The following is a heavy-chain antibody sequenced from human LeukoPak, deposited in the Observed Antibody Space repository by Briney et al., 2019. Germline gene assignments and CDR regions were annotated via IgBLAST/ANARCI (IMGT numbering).Heavy chain of an antibody. V-gene: IGHV3-23*01. CDR1: RFTFSSYA. J-gene: IGHJ4*02. D-gene: IGHD3-10*01. CDR3: AKRGVGNYFDF. Sequence: PGGSLRLSCAASRFTFSSYAMNWVRQAPGKGLEWVSGISGSGGSTYYADSVKGRFTISRDNSKNTLYLRMNSLRAEDTAVYYCAKRGVGNYFDFWGQGTLVTVSS. CDR2: ISGSGGST.